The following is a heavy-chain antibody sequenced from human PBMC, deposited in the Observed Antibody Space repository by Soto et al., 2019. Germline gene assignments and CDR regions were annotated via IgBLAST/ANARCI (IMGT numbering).Heavy chain of an antibody. Sequence: SETLSLTCAVSGGSISSSNWWSWVRQPPGKGLEWIGEIYHSGSTNYNPSLKSRVTISVDTSKNQFSLKLSSVTAADTAVYYCARDGDDYGGNPNWFDPWGQGTLVTVSS. J-gene: IGHJ5*02. CDR3: ARDGDDYGGNPNWFDP. D-gene: IGHD4-17*01. V-gene: IGHV4-4*02. CDR1: GGSISSSNW. CDR2: IYHSGST.